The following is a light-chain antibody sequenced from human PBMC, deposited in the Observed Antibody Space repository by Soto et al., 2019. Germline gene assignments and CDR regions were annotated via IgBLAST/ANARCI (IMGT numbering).Light chain of an antibody. Sequence: DIVMTQSPDSLTVSLGERATINCKSSQSVFYDSKKKNYLSWYQVKPGQPPKLLFFRASTRASGVPDRFSGSGSGIDFTLTISSLQAEDVAVYYCQQYYTTPRTFGQGTKVEIK. CDR3: QQYYTTPRT. J-gene: IGKJ1*01. CDR2: RAS. V-gene: IGKV4-1*01. CDR1: QSVFYDSKKKNY.